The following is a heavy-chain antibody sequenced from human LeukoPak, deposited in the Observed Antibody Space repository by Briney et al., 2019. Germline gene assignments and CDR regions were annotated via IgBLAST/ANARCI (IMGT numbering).Heavy chain of an antibody. Sequence: ASVKVSCKASGYTFTSYYMHWVRQAPGHQLEWMGIINPSGGSTSYAQKFQGRVTMTRDTSTSTVYMELSSLRSEDTAVYYCARDEGDGYQFDYWGQGTLVTVSS. J-gene: IGHJ4*02. V-gene: IGHV1-46*01. D-gene: IGHD5-24*01. CDR3: ARDEGDGYQFDY. CDR2: INPSGGST. CDR1: GYTFTSYY.